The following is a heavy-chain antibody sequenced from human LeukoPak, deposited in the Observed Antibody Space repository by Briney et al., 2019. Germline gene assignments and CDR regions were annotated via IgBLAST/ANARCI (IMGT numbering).Heavy chain of an antibody. V-gene: IGHV3-30*02. D-gene: IGHD6-13*01. CDR1: GFTFSSYG. Sequence: GGSLRLSCAASGFTFSSYGMHWVRQAPGKGLEWVAFIRYDGSNKYYADSVKGRFTISRDNSKNTPYLQMNSLRAEDTAVYYCAKDSKVAAGKNHWGQGTLVTVSS. CDR2: IRYDGSNK. CDR3: AKDSKVAAGKNH. J-gene: IGHJ5*02.